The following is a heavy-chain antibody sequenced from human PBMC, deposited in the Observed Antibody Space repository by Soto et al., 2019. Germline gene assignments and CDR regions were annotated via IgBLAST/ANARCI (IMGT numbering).Heavy chain of an antibody. CDR3: ARDPHYYNGGGGFDY. Sequence: QVQLQESGPGLVKPSQTLSLTCTVSGDSISSGTYYWSWMRQHPGKGLEWIGFSYYTGSTYYNPSLKSRVTISVDTSRNQFSLRLSSVTAADTAVYYCARDPHYYNGGGGFDYWGQGALVTVSS. CDR1: GDSISSGTYY. CDR2: SYYTGST. V-gene: IGHV4-31*03. D-gene: IGHD3-10*01. J-gene: IGHJ4*02.